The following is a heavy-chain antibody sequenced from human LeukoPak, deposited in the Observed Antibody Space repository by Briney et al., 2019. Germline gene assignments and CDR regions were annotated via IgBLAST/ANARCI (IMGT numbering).Heavy chain of an antibody. CDR2: ISDNGGTT. V-gene: IGHV3-23*01. J-gene: IGHJ5*02. D-gene: IGHD6-13*01. CDR3: AKDRMSYSSTLGS. CDR1: GFTFFNFA. Sequence: GGSLRLSCAASGFTFFNFAMSWVRQAPGRRSEWLSTISDNGGTTYYASSVKGRFTISRDNSKNNVYLQMNSLTVEDAAVYYCAKDRMSYSSTLGSWGQGTLVTVSS.